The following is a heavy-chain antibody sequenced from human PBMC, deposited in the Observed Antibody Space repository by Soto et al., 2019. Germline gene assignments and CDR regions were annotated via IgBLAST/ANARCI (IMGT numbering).Heavy chain of an antibody. CDR1: GGTFSSYA. Sequence: GASVKVSCKDSGGTFSSYAISWVRQAPGQGLEWKGGIIPIFGPVNYAQKFQGRVTITADESTSTAYMELSSLRSEDTAVYYCARSMVRGVINFDYWGQGTLVTVSS. CDR3: ARSMVRGVINFDY. CDR2: IIPIFGPV. D-gene: IGHD3-10*01. V-gene: IGHV1-69*13. J-gene: IGHJ4*02.